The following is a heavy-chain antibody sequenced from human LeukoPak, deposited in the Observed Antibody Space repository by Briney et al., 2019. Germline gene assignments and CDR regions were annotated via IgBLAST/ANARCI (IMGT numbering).Heavy chain of an antibody. CDR3: TRAVAAQELDY. V-gene: IGHV3-49*04. D-gene: IGHD6-6*01. CDR1: GFTFGDYA. J-gene: IGHJ4*02. Sequence: GALRPSCTGSGFTFGDYAMSWVRQAPGNGLEWVGFIRSKVYGGTTEYAASVKGRFTISRDDSKSIAYLQMNSLKTEDTAVYYCTRAVAAQELDYWGQGTLVTVSS. CDR2: IRSKVYGGTT.